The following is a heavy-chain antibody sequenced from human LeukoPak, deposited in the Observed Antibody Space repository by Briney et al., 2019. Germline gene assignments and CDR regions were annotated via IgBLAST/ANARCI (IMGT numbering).Heavy chain of an antibody. CDR1: GFTVSSNY. CDR2: LYTSGST. V-gene: IGHV3-66*01. Sequence: GGSLRLSCAASGFTVSSNYMSWVRQAPGKELEWVSLLYTSGSTYYADSVKGRFTISRDSSKNTLYLQMNDLRGEDTAVYYCAGTTKYYFDYWGQGALVTVSS. CDR3: AGTTKYYFDY. D-gene: IGHD1-26*01. J-gene: IGHJ4*02.